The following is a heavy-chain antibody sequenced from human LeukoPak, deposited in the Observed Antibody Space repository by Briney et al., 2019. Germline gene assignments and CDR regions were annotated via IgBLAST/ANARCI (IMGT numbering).Heavy chain of an antibody. CDR3: AISGSSGEDRFLEWLLYDF. CDR1: GYTFTSYV. Sequence: ASVRVSCKASGYTFTSYVISWVRQAPGQGLEWMGWINSYNGNTHYAQKIHGRVTMTTDTSTTTAYMELRSLRSDDSALYYCAISGSSGEDRFLEWLLYDFWGQGTLVTVSS. J-gene: IGHJ4*02. CDR2: INSYNGNT. V-gene: IGHV1-18*04. D-gene: IGHD3-3*01.